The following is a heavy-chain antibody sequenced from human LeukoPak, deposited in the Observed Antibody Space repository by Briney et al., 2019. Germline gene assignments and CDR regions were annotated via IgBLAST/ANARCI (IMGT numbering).Heavy chain of an antibody. CDR1: GGSISSNY. CDR2: IYYSGST. V-gene: IGHV4-59*01. CDR3: ATLRTPSAYYGMDV. J-gene: IGHJ6*02. Sequence: SETLSLTCTVSGGSISSNYWSWIRQPPGKGLEWIGYIYYSGSTNYNPSLKSRVIISGDTSKNQFSLKLSSVTAADTAVYYCATLRTPSAYYGMDVWGQGTTVTVSS.